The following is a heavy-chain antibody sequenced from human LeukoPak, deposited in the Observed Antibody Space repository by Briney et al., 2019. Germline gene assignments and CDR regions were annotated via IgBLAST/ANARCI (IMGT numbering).Heavy chain of an antibody. CDR1: GGSISSSSYF. V-gene: IGHV4-39*01. Sequence: PSETLSLTCSVSGGSISSSSYFWGWIRQPPGKGLEWIGTISYDGDTYYSPSLRSRVTISADTSKNQFSLKLTSVTAADTAVYYCARRSGSGGSRRPFDYWGQGTLVTVSS. CDR2: ISYDGDT. CDR3: ARRSGSGGSRRPFDY. J-gene: IGHJ4*02. D-gene: IGHD4-23*01.